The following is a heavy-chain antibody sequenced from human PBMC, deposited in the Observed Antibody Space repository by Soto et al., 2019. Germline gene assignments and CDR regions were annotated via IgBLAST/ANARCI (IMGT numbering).Heavy chain of an antibody. V-gene: IGHV1-69*02. J-gene: IGHJ6*02. Sequence: QVQLVQSGAELKKPGSSVKVSCRSGGDTFSSYTVSWVRQAPGQGLEWMGSVIPVLGVTNYARTFQGRVSITAEKSTSTAYLELRSLTSEDSGVYYCARRRYCGADCYSQYYYGMDIWGQGTTVTVSS. D-gene: IGHD2-21*02. CDR3: ARRRYCGADCYSQYYYGMDI. CDR1: GDTFSSYT. CDR2: VIPVLGVT.